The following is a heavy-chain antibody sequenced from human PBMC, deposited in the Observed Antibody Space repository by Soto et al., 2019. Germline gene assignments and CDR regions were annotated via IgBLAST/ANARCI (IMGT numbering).Heavy chain of an antibody. J-gene: IGHJ6*02. V-gene: IGHV3-23*01. CDR3: SKRAGPAAIYAMDV. D-gene: IGHD2-2*01. Sequence: PGGSLRLSCLASGFTFSNYAMSWVRQAPGKGLEWVSAISASGGSTYYADSVKGRFTISRDNSKNTLSLQMSSLRAEDTALYFCSKRAGPAAIYAMDVWGQGTTVTVSS. CDR2: ISASGGST. CDR1: GFTFSNYA.